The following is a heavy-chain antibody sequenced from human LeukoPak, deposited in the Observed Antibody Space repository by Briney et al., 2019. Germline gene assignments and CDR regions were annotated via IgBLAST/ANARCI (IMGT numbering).Heavy chain of an antibody. J-gene: IGHJ5*02. CDR3: AKGLYYKDRSGYPA. D-gene: IGHD3-22*01. CDR1: GFTFSSYG. V-gene: IGHV3-30*02. Sequence: PGGSVTLSCAASGFTFSSYGMHWVRQAPGKGLEWVAFIRYDGSNKYYADSVKGRFTISRDNSKNTLYVQMNSLRGEDTAVYYCAKGLYYKDRSGYPAWGQGTLVTVSS. CDR2: IRYDGSNK.